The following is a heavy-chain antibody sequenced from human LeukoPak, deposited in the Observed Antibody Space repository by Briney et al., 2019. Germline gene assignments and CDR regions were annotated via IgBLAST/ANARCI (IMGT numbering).Heavy chain of an antibody. CDR3: ARQGGVGATAFDDY. Sequence: SETLSLTCTVSGGSISSSSYYWGWIRQPPGKGLDWIGSIYYSGSTYYNPSLKGRVTISIDTSKNQFSLKLSSVTAADTAVYYCARQGGVGATAFDDYWGQGTLVTVSS. D-gene: IGHD1-26*01. J-gene: IGHJ4*02. CDR1: GGSISSSSYY. CDR2: IYYSGST. V-gene: IGHV4-39*01.